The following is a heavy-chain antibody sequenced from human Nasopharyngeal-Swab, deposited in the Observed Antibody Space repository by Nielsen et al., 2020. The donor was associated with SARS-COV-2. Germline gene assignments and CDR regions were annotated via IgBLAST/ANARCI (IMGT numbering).Heavy chain of an antibody. V-gene: IGHV3-66*01. CDR2: FYSGGTT. D-gene: IGHD2-2*01. J-gene: IGHJ6*03. Sequence: GGSLRLSCAASGFTFSSYAMSWVRQAPGEGLEWVSAFYSGGTTYYADSVKGRVTISRDNSNNTVYLQMNSLRAEDTAVYYCARGSTVSSYYHYMDVWGKGTTVTVSS. CDR3: ARGSTVSSYYHYMDV. CDR1: GFTFSSYA.